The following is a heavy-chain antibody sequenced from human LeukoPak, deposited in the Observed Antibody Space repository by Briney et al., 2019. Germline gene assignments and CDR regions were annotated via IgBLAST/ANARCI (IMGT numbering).Heavy chain of an antibody. V-gene: IGHV4-59*01. CDR1: AGSISSYY. CDR3: ARGYSGYGYDDFDM. D-gene: IGHD5-12*01. J-gene: IGHJ3*02. CDR2: IYYSGST. Sequence: SETLSLTCTVAAGSISSYYGSWIRQPPGKGLEWIGYIYYSGSTNYNPSLKSRVTISVDTSKNQFSLKLRSVTAADTAVYYCARGYSGYGYDDFDMWGQGTMVTVSS.